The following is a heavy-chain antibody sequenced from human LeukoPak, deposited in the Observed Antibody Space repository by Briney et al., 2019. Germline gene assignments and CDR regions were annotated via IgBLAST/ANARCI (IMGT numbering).Heavy chain of an antibody. CDR1: GGTFSSYA. Sequence: GASVKVSCKASGGTFSSYAISWVRQAPGQGLEWMGGIIPIFGTANYAQKFQGRVTITTDESTSTAYMELSSLRSEDTAVYYCARAEREWFGELLFPFDYWGQGTLVTVSS. D-gene: IGHD3-10*01. J-gene: IGHJ4*02. CDR2: IIPIFGTA. V-gene: IGHV1-69*05. CDR3: ARAEREWFGELLFPFDY.